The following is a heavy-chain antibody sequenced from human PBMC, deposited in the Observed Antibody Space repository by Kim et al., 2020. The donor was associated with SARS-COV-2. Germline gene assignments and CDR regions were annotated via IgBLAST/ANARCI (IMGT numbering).Heavy chain of an antibody. CDR2: VYHSGST. V-gene: IGHV4-38-2*02. J-gene: IGHJ4*02. Sequence: SETLSLTCNVSGYSISSAYYWGWIRQPPGKGLEWIGSVYHSGSTYYNPSLQSRVTISVDTSKNQVSLKLISVTAADTALYYCAKDRYGDHYFDNWGPGT. CDR1: GYSISSAYY. CDR3: AKDRYGDHYFDN. D-gene: IGHD2-21*01.